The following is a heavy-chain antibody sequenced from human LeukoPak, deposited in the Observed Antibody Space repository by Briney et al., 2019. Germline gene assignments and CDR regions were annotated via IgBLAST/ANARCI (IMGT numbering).Heavy chain of an antibody. J-gene: IGHJ4*02. D-gene: IGHD6-13*01. CDR2: IDPRGGTA. V-gene: IGHV1-46*01. CDR3: ARPHTSSWYYLDF. Sequence: GASVKVSCKASGYTFTTYYMHWVRQAPAQGLEWMGVIDPRGGTATYAQNLQGRIAMTRDTSTSTVYMELSSLRSDDTAIYYCARPHTSSWYYLDFWGQGTLVTVSS. CDR1: GYTFTTYY.